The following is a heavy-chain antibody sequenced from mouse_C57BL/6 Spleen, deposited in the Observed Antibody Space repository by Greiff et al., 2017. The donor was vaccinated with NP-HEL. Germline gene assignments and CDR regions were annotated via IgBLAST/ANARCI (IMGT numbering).Heavy chain of an antibody. Sequence: QVQLKESGAELVKPGASVKISCKASGYAFSSYWMNWVKQRPGKGLEWIGQIYPGDGDTNYNGKFKGKATLTADKSSSTAYMQLSSLTSEDSAVYFCAREGLRPFYAMDYWGQGTSVTVSS. CDR1: GYAFSSYW. D-gene: IGHD2-4*01. CDR2: IYPGDGDT. V-gene: IGHV1-80*01. CDR3: AREGLRPFYAMDY. J-gene: IGHJ4*01.